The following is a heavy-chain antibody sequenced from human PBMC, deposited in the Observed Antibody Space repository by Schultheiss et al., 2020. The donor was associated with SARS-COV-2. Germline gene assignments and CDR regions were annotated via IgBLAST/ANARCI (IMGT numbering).Heavy chain of an antibody. Sequence: SETLSLTCTVSGGSVSNNYNYWHWIRQTPGNGLEWIGYIYYSGSTIYNPSLGSRVTLSVDTSKNQFSLKLSSVTAADTAVYYCARRQGYCSSTSCYSGGMDVWGQGTTVTVSS. CDR2: IYYSGST. CDR1: GGSVSNNYNY. J-gene: IGHJ6*02. CDR3: ARRQGYCSSTSCYSGGMDV. V-gene: IGHV4-61*01. D-gene: IGHD2-2*01.